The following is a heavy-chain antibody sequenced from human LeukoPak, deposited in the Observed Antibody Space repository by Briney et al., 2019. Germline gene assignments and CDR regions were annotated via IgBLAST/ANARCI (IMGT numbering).Heavy chain of an antibody. J-gene: IGHJ4*02. D-gene: IGHD4-17*01. Sequence: GGSLRLSCAASGFTFSSYSMNWVRQAPGKGLEWVSSISSSSSYIYYADSVKGRFTISGDNAKNSLYLQMNSLRAEDTAVYYCASPSSYGDYSYWGQGTLVTVSS. CDR2: ISSSSSYI. CDR3: ASPSSYGDYSY. CDR1: GFTFSSYS. V-gene: IGHV3-21*01.